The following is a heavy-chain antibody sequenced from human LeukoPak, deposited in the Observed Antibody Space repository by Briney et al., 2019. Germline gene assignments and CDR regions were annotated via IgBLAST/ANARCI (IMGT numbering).Heavy chain of an antibody. CDR1: GDSISGYH. D-gene: IGHD3-16*01. CDR3: ARATGGGIFDH. J-gene: IGHJ4*02. Sequence: SETLSLTCIVSGDSISGYHWSWIRQPPEKGLEWIGYVHYSGATSYNPSLRSRVTISVDMSNNQFSLKMTSVTAADTAVYYCARATGGGIFDHWGQGTLVTVS. CDR2: VHYSGAT. V-gene: IGHV4-59*12.